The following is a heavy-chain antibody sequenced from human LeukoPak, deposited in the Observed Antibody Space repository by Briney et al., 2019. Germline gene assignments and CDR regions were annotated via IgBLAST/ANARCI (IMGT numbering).Heavy chain of an antibody. J-gene: IGHJ6*03. D-gene: IGHD3-16*01. Sequence: GESLKISCAASGFTFSRLGMQWVRQAPGKGLEWVAVIHNDGTQGQYADSVKGRFTISKDYSQNTLYLQMNNLRDDDTAVYYCAKEGDEFRGYLDVWGKGTTVTVSS. CDR2: IHNDGTQG. V-gene: IGHV3-30*02. CDR1: GFTFSRLG. CDR3: AKEGDEFRGYLDV.